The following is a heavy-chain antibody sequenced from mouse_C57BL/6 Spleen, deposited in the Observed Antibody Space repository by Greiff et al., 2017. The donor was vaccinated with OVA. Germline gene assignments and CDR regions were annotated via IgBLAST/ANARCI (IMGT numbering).Heavy chain of an antibody. CDR2: IYPSDSET. CDR1: GYTFTSYW. CDR3: ARDSNYGYFDV. D-gene: IGHD2-5*01. J-gene: IGHJ1*03. V-gene: IGHV1-61*01. Sequence: QVQLQQPGAELVRPGSSVKLSCKASGYTFTSYWMDWVKQRPGQGLEWIGNIYPSDSETHYNQKFTDKATLTVDKSSSTAYMQLSSLTSEDYAVYYCARDSNYGYFDVWGTGTTVTVSS.